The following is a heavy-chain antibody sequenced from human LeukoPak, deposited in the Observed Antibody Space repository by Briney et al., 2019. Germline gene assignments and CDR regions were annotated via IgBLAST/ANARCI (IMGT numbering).Heavy chain of an antibody. Sequence: GFLRLSCSSPGFHLCCHLMSLVRPGSGKGLEWVANIKQDGSEKYYVDSVKGRFTISRDNAKNSLYLQMNSLRAEDTAVYYCAELGITMIGGVWGKGTTVTISS. CDR3: AELGITMIGGV. CDR1: GFHLCCHL. J-gene: IGHJ6*04. CDR2: IKQDGSEK. V-gene: IGHV3-7*01. D-gene: IGHD3-10*02.